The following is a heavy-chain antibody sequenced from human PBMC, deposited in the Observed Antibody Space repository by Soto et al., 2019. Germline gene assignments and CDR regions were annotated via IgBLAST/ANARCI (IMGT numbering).Heavy chain of an antibody. Sequence: SVKVSCKASGGTFSSYAISWVRQAPGQGLEWMGGIIPIFGTANYAQKFQGRVTITADESTSTAYMELSSLRSEDTAVYYCARGSSSIGYYYSGMDVWGQGTTVTVSS. CDR3: ARGSSSIGYYYSGMDV. CDR1: GGTFSSYA. V-gene: IGHV1-69*13. J-gene: IGHJ6*02. CDR2: IIPIFGTA. D-gene: IGHD6-6*01.